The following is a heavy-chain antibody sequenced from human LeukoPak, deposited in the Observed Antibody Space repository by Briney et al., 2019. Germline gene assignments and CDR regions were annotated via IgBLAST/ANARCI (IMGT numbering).Heavy chain of an antibody. Sequence: GESLKISCKGSGYSFTSYWIGWVRQMPGKGLEWMGIIYPGDSDTRYSPSFQGQVTISADKSISTAYPQWSSLKASDTAMYYCARGVPEYCSGGSCYSRHFDYWGQGTLVTVSS. J-gene: IGHJ4*02. D-gene: IGHD2-15*01. CDR3: ARGVPEYCSGGSCYSRHFDY. V-gene: IGHV5-51*01. CDR2: IYPGDSDT. CDR1: GYSFTSYW.